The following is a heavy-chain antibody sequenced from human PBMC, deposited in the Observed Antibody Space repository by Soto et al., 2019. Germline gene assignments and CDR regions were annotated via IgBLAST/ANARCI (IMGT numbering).Heavy chain of an antibody. CDR1: GYTFTSYA. CDR3: AKSTTVPEAIAY. V-gene: IGHV1-3*01. J-gene: IGHJ4*02. Sequence: ASVKVSCKASGYTFTSYAMHWVRQAPGQRLEWMGWINAGNGNTKYSQKFQGRVTITRDTSASTAYMELSSLRSEDTAVYYCAKSTTVPEAIAYWGQGTLVTVSS. D-gene: IGHD2-2*02. CDR2: INAGNGNT.